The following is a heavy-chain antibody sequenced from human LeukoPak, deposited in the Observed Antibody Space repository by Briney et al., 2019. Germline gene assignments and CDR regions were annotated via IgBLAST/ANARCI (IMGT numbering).Heavy chain of an antibody. V-gene: IGHV3-15*07. D-gene: IGHD4-17*01. J-gene: IGHJ3*02. CDR2: IKSKTDGGTT. CDR3: TTETPMTTVMGDAFDI. CDR1: GFTFSNAW. Sequence: PGGSLGLSCAASGFTFSNAWMNWVRQAPGKGLEWVGRIKSKTDGGTTDYAAPVKGRFTISRDDSKNTLYLQMNSLKTEDTAVYYCTTETPMTTVMGDAFDIWGQGTMVTVSS.